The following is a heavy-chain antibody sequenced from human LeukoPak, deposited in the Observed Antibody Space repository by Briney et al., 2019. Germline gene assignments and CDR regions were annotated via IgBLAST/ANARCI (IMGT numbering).Heavy chain of an antibody. V-gene: IGHV3-23*01. CDR1: GFTFGDYG. J-gene: IGHJ4*02. Sequence: GGSLRLSCVGSGFTFGDYGMSWVRQAPGKGLEWVSRFSASGGSTYYADSVKGRFTISRDNSKNIMFLQMNSLRAEDTAIYYCAKAPTATVVFFESWGQGSLVIVSS. D-gene: IGHD2-8*02. CDR3: AKAPTATVVFFES. CDR2: FSASGGST.